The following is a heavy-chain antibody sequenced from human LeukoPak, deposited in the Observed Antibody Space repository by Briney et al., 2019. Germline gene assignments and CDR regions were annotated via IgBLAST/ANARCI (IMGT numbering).Heavy chain of an antibody. CDR1: GFAFSTYA. D-gene: IGHD1-26*01. Sequence: PGGSPRLSCTASGFAFSTYAMNWVRQAPGKGLEWVSGISTSGDRTYYADSVKGRFTISRDNSKNTLYLQMNSLRAEDTAEYYCARSAVGTSCCTAVDYWGQGTLVTVSS. CDR3: ARSAVGTSCCTAVDY. CDR2: ISTSGDRT. J-gene: IGHJ4*02. V-gene: IGHV3-23*01.